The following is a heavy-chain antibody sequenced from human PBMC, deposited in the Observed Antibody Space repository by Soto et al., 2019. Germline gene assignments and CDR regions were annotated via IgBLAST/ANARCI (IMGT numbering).Heavy chain of an antibody. CDR1: GFTFSSYA. CDR2: ISYDGSNK. J-gene: IGHJ5*02. D-gene: IGHD2-2*01. Sequence: PGGSLRLSCAASGFTFSSYAMHWVRQAPGKGLEWVAVISYDGSNKYYADSVKGRFTISRDNSKNTLYLQMNSLRAEDTAVYYCARSAIVVEPAVPKADRFAPWGQGTLVTVSS. CDR3: ARSAIVVEPAVPKADRFAP. V-gene: IGHV3-30-3*01.